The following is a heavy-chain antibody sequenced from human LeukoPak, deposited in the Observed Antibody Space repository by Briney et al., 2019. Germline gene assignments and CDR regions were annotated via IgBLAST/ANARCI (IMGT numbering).Heavy chain of an antibody. V-gene: IGHV3-23*01. Sequence: GGSLRLSRAASGFTFSNYGMSWVRQAPGKGLEWVSAVTGTGGSTYYADSVKGRFTISRDNSKNTLYLQMNSLRGEDTAIYYCAKNGYSSGWYPENWGQGTLVTVPP. CDR1: GFTFSNYG. J-gene: IGHJ4*02. CDR3: AKNGYSSGWYPEN. D-gene: IGHD6-19*01. CDR2: VTGTGGST.